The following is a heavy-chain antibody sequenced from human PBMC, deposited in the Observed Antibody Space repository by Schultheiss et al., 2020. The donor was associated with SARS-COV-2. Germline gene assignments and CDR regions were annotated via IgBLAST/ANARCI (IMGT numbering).Heavy chain of an antibody. CDR3: ARGPRGYTFGRWFDY. Sequence: SQTLSLTCTVSGGSISSGGYYWSWIRQHPGKGLEWIGYIYYSGSTYYNPSLKSRVTISVDTSKNQFSLKLSSVTAADTAVYYCARGPRGYTFGRWFDYWGQGTLVTVSS. D-gene: IGHD5-18*01. V-gene: IGHV4-31*03. CDR1: GGSISSGGYY. CDR2: IYYSGST. J-gene: IGHJ5*01.